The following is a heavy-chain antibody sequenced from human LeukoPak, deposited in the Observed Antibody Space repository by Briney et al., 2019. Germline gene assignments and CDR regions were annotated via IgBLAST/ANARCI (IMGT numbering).Heavy chain of an antibody. CDR2: IKSKTDGGTT. CDR1: GFIFSNAW. CDR3: ANYGSGSSRGSYYYYYMDV. V-gene: IGHV3-15*01. J-gene: IGHJ6*03. D-gene: IGHD3-10*01. Sequence: GGSLRLSCAASGFIFSNAWMSWVRQAPGKGLEWVGHIKSKTDGGTTDYSAPVKGRFTISRDDSKNTLYLQMNSLRAEDTAVYYCANYGSGSSRGSYYYYYMDVWGKGTTVTISS.